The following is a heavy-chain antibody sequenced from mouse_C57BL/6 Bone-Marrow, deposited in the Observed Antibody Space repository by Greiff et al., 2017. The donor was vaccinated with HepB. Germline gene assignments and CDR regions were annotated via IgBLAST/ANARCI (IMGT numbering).Heavy chain of an antibody. J-gene: IGHJ1*03. D-gene: IGHD1-1*01. CDR3: ANASYYGSSYWYFDV. CDR1: GYTFTSYG. V-gene: IGHV1-81*01. Sequence: QVQLQQSGAELARPGASVKLSCKASGYTFTSYGISWVKQRTGQGLEWIGEIYPRSGNTYYNEKFKGKATLTADKSSSTAYMELRSLTSEDSAVYFCANASYYGSSYWYFDVWGTGTTVTVSS. CDR2: IYPRSGNT.